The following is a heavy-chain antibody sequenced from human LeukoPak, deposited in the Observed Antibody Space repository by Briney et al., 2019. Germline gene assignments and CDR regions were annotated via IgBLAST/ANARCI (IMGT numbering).Heavy chain of an antibody. CDR2: IYTSGTT. Sequence: PSETLSLTCTVSGGSISSGVYYWTWIRQPAGRGLEWIVQIYTSGTTNKNPSLKSRVTISLDTSKNQFSLKLSAVTAADTAFYYCVGRDFDYWGQGTLVTVSS. J-gene: IGHJ4*02. V-gene: IGHV4-61*09. CDR1: GGSISSGVYY. D-gene: IGHD1-26*01. CDR3: VGRDFDY.